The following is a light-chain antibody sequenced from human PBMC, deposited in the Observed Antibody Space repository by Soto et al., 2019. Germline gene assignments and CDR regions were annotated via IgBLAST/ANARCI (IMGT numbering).Light chain of an antibody. J-gene: IGKJ4*01. Sequence: IVLAQSPGSLSLSPGEGATISCRSSQSVSSRYVAWYQQKPGQAPRLLIYDASSRATGIPDRFSGGGSGTDFTLTISSLETEDLAVYYCKQFSSYPLTVGGGTKVEIK. CDR1: QSVSSRY. V-gene: IGKV3-20*01. CDR3: KQFSSYPLT. CDR2: DAS.